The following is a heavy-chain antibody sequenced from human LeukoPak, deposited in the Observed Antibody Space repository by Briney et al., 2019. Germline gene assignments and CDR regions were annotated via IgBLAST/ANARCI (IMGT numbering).Heavy chain of an antibody. CDR3: ARASTGNDY. CDR2: SRSKADSYTT. D-gene: IGHD1-14*01. CDR1: GFTFSDHY. Sequence: PGGSLRLSCAASGFTFSDHYMDWVRQAPGKGLEWVGRSRSKADSYTTEYAASVKGRFSISRDDSKNLLYLQMNSLKTEDTAVYYCARASTGNDYWGQGTLVTVSS. V-gene: IGHV3-72*01. J-gene: IGHJ4*02.